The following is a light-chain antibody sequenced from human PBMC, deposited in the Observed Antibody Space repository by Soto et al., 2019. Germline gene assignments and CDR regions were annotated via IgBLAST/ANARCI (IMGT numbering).Light chain of an antibody. CDR2: DVS. CDR1: NNDIGADKF. Sequence: QSALTQPASVSGSPGQSITITCTGSNNDIGADKFVSWHQQHPGEAPKLIIFDVSNRPSRVSHRFSGSKSGNTASLTISRLQPEDESDYYCTSFTTNLAFVFGTGTKVTVL. CDR3: TSFTTNLAFV. V-gene: IGLV2-14*03. J-gene: IGLJ1*01.